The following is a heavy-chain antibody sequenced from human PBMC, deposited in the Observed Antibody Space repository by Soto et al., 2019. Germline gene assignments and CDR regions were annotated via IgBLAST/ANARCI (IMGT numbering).Heavy chain of an antibody. J-gene: IGHJ3*01. Sequence: GQLLESGGGMVQPGGSLRLSCAASGFTFSSFAMNWVRLPPGRGLEWVAAVTSSASSTHYADSVKGRFTISRDNSKNTMYLQMNSPRADDTAVYYCAKGGAVLPYPFDVWGQGTLVTVSS. D-gene: IGHD1-26*01. CDR2: VTSSASST. V-gene: IGHV3-23*01. CDR1: GFTFSSFA. CDR3: AKGGAVLPYPFDV.